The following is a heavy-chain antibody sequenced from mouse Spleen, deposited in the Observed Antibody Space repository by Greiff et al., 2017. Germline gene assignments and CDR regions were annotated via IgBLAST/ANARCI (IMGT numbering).Heavy chain of an antibody. CDR1: GYTFTSYW. Sequence: QVQLQQPGAELVKPGASVKLSCKASGYTFTSYWMQWVKQRPGQGLEWIGEIDPSDSYTNYNQKFKGKATLTVDTSSSTAYMQLSSLTSEDSAVYYCARRGTWGQGTSVTVSS. CDR3: ARRGT. CDR2: IDPSDSYT. V-gene: IGHV1-50*01. D-gene: IGHD3-3*01. J-gene: IGHJ4*01.